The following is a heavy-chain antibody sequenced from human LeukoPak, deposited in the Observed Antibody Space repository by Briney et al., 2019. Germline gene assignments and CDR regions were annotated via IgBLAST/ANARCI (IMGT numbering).Heavy chain of an antibody. CDR2: ISAYNGNT. J-gene: IGHJ3*02. CDR1: GYTFTSYG. Sequence: GASVKVSCKASGYTFTSYGISWVRQAPGQGLEWMGWISAYNGNTNYAQKFQGRVTMTRDTSISTAYMELSRLRSDDTAVYYCARYGSGSYDIWGQGTMVTVSS. V-gene: IGHV1-18*01. D-gene: IGHD3-10*01. CDR3: ARYGSGSYDI.